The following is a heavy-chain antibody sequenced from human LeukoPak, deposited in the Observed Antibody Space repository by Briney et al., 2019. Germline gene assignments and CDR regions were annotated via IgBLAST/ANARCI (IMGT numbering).Heavy chain of an antibody. CDR2: IYYSGST. J-gene: IGHJ6*02. CDR3: ARFRRTPYYYGMDV. V-gene: IGHV4-59*01. D-gene: IGHD1-14*01. CDR1: GASISPYY. Sequence: PSETLSLTCTVSGASISPYYWSWIRQPPGKGLEWIGYIYYSGSTNYNPSLKSRVTISVDTSKNQLSLKLSSVTAADTAVYYCARFRRTPYYYGMDVWGQGTTVTVSS.